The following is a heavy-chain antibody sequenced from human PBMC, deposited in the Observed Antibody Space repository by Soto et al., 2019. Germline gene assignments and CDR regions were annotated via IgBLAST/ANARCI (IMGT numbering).Heavy chain of an antibody. CDR1: GGAFTSYA. V-gene: IGHV1-3*01. CDR2: INAGNGNT. Sequence: ASVKVSCKASGGAFTSYAMQWVRQAPGQRLEWMGWINAGNGNTKYSQKFQGRVTITSDTSASTDYMELSSLRSEDTAVYYCARDLGGWTDYWGQGTLVTVSS. J-gene: IGHJ4*02. CDR3: ARDLGGWTDY. D-gene: IGHD6-19*01.